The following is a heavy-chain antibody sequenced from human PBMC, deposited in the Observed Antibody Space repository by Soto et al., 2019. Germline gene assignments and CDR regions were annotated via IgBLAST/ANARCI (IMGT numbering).Heavy chain of an antibody. V-gene: IGHV3-7*03. CDR2: IKQDGSAK. Sequence: ESGGGLVQPGGSLRLSCAASGFTFSSYWMSWVRQAPGKGLEWVANIKQDGSAKYYVDSVKGRFTISKDNANNSVYLQMNSLRAEDTAVYYCARGHSSSPNWFDPWGQGTLVTVSS. CDR1: GFTFSSYW. CDR3: ARGHSSSPNWFDP. D-gene: IGHD6-6*01. J-gene: IGHJ5*02.